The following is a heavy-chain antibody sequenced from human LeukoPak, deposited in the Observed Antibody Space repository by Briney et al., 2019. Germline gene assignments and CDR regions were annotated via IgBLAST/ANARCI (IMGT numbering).Heavy chain of an antibody. D-gene: IGHD3-3*01. J-gene: IGHJ4*02. V-gene: IGHV3-21*06. Sequence: GGSLRLSCAASGFTFSRYNMNWVRQAPGKGLEWVSSISSGSSYIYYADSVKGRFTISRDDAQNSLYLQMNSLRAEDTAVYYCARDFRFLEDYWGQGTLVTVSS. CDR3: ARDFRFLEDY. CDR2: ISSGSSYI. CDR1: GFTFSRYN.